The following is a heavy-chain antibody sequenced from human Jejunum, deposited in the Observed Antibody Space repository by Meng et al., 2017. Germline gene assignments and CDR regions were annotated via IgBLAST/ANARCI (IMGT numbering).Heavy chain of an antibody. D-gene: IGHD1-1*01. CDR3: ARDAGSFLDYYFDS. CDR2: TNPDTGGT. CDR1: GYTFSDHY. V-gene: IGHV1-2*04. J-gene: IGHJ4*02. Sequence: QVQLVQSGAEVKKSGASVQVSCKASGYTFSDHYIHWVRQAPGQGLEWMGWTNPDTGGTNYAQKFQGWVTMTRDTSISTAYMELRRLRSDDTAVYYCARDAGSFLDYYFDSWGQGTLVTVSS.